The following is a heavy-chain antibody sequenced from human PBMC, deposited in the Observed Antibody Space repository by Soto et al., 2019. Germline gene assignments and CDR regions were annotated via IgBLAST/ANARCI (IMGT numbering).Heavy chain of an antibody. CDR1: GYSFTSYW. J-gene: IGHJ3*02. V-gene: IGHV5-10-1*01. CDR3: ARRLYCYDSSGDAFDI. Sequence: PGESLKISCKGSGYSFTSYWISWVRQMPGKGLEWMGRIDPSDSYTNYSPSFQGHVTISADKSISTAYLQWSSLKASDTAMYYCARRLYCYDSSGDAFDIWGQGTMVTVSS. D-gene: IGHD3-22*01. CDR2: IDPSDSYT.